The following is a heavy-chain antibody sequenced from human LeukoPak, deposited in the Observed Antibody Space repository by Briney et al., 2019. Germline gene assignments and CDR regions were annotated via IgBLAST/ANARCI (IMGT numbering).Heavy chain of an antibody. CDR2: IKQDGSEK. J-gene: IGHJ4*02. CDR3: ARVNVRKVAAADRGALDY. Sequence: GGSLRLSCAASGFTFSSYWMSWVRQAPGKGLEWVANIKQDGSEKYYVDSVKGRFTISRDNAKNSLYLQMNSLRAEDTAVYYCARVNVRKVAAADRGALDYWGQGTLVTVSS. V-gene: IGHV3-7*01. CDR1: GFTFSSYW. D-gene: IGHD6-13*01.